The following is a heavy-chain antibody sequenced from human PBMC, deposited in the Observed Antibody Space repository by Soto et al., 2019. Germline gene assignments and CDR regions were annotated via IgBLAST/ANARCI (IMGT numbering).Heavy chain of an antibody. D-gene: IGHD6-25*01. CDR3: AKCIVGTGGSSGWPWFLDS. Sequence: EVQLLESGGNLVQPGGSLRLSCAASGFAFSSYAMTWVRQAPGKGLEWVSALSGTGGTTYSADSVRGRFTIARDNSKNKLFLKMNGLIPEDSDIYYCAKCIVGTGGSSGWPWFLDSWGQGTLVTVSS. CDR1: GFAFSSYA. CDR2: LSGTGGTT. J-gene: IGHJ4*02. V-gene: IGHV3-23*01.